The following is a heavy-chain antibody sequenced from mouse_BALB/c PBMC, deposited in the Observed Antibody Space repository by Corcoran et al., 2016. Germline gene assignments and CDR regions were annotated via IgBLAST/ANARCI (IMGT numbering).Heavy chain of an antibody. J-gene: IGHJ4*01. Sequence: EVQLQQSGAELVKPGASVKLSCTASGFNIKDTYLHWVKQRPEQGLEWIGRIDPANGNTKYDPKFQGKATITADTSANTAYLPLSSLTSEDTAVYSGDYYGTCAMDYWGQGTSVTVSS. D-gene: IGHD1-1*02. V-gene: IGHV14-3*02. CDR1: GFNIKDTY. CDR3: DYYGTCAMDY. CDR2: IDPANGNT.